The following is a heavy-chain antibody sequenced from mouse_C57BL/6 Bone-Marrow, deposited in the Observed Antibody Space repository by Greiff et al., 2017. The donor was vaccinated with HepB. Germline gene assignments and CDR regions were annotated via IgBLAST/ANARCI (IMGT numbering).Heavy chain of an antibody. J-gene: IGHJ4*01. V-gene: IGHV8-8*01. D-gene: IGHD1-1*01. CDR1: GFSLSTFGMG. CDR2: IWWDDAK. CDR3: ARISNYYGSSLRSYYAMDY. Sequence: QVTLKVCGPGILQPSQTLSLTCSFSGFSLSTFGMGVGWIRQPSGKGLEWLAHIWWDDAKYYNPDLKSRPTISKDTSKTQVFLKIANVDTADTATYYCARISNYYGSSLRSYYAMDYWGQGTAVTVSS.